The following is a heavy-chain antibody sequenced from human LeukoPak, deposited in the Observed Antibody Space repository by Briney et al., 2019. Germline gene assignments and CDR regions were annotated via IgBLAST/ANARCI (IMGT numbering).Heavy chain of an antibody. CDR2: IHYSGST. Sequence: PSETLSLTCIFSGDSVSSYYWSWIRQPPGKGLEWIGYIHYSGSTNYNPSLKSRVPISGDTSKNQFSLKLSSVTAADTAVYYCANSPRGTEYFHHWGQGTLVTVSS. CDR1: GDSVSSYY. V-gene: IGHV4-59*08. CDR3: ANSPRGTEYFHH. J-gene: IGHJ1*01. D-gene: IGHD2-15*01.